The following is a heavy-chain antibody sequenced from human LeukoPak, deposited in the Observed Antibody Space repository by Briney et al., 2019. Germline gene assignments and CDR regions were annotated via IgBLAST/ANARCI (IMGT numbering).Heavy chain of an antibody. Sequence: SETLSLTCSVSGDSVTSHGWSWVRQPPGKGLEWIGYVYASGANSDNCNPSLKSRITISVDTSRNQFSLRLNSVTAADTAIYYCERDNVGSLDFWGQGILVTVSS. D-gene: IGHD3-10*01. J-gene: IGHJ4*02. CDR1: GDSVTSHG. CDR2: VYASGAN. CDR3: ERDNVGSLDF. V-gene: IGHV4-59*02.